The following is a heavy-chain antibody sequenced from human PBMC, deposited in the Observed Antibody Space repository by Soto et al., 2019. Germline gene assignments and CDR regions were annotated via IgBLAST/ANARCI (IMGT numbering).Heavy chain of an antibody. CDR3: ARVPTIIVVATGIQGGFDP. CDR2: MSYRGTT. V-gene: IGHV4-31*03. CDR1: GDGIGGGGWW. D-gene: IGHD2-21*02. Sequence: SETVSLTCSVSGDGIGGGGWWWGWVREHPGKGLEWSGDMSYRGTTYYNSSLRSRPWISVDTSKNQFSLNLKSVTAAGSAVYYCARVPTIIVVATGIQGGFDPWGQGSLATVS. J-gene: IGHJ5*02.